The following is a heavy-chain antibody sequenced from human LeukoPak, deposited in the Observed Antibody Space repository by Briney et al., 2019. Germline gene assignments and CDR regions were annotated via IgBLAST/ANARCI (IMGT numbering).Heavy chain of an antibody. CDR3: AKRGTVHVVDTAMAGGLSFDY. CDR1: GFTFSSYG. J-gene: IGHJ4*02. Sequence: GGSLRLSCAASGFTFSSYGMRWVRQAPGKGLEWVAFIRYDGSKKYYADSVKGRFTISRDNSKNTLYLQMNSLRAEDTAVYYCAKRGTVHVVDTAMAGGLSFDYWGQGTLVTVSS. D-gene: IGHD5-18*01. V-gene: IGHV3-30*02. CDR2: IRYDGSKK.